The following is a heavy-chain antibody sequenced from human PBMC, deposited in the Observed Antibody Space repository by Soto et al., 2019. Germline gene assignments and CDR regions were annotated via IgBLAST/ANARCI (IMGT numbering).Heavy chain of an antibody. D-gene: IGHD3-10*01. CDR2: ISSSSIYI. J-gene: IGHJ4*02. Sequence: EVQLVESGGGLVKPGGSLRLSCAASGFTFSHYTINWVRQAPGKGLEWVSSISSSSIYIYYADSVKGRFTISRDNAKNSLYLQMNSLRAEDTAVYYCAREGYYGSGMGYWGQGTLVTVSS. CDR1: GFTFSHYT. CDR3: AREGYYGSGMGY. V-gene: IGHV3-21*01.